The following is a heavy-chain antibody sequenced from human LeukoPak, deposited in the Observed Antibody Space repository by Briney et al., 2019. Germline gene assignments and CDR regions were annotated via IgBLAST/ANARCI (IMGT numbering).Heavy chain of an antibody. CDR2: ISSSSTYI. J-gene: IGHJ3*02. V-gene: IGHV3-21*01. Sequence: MAGGSLRLSCTASGFTFSSYSMNWVRQAPGKGLEWGSSISSSSTYIYYADSLKGRFTISRDNAKNSLYLQMNSLRAEDTAVYYCAMALSNDAFDIWGQGTMVTVSS. CDR1: GFTFSSYS. CDR3: AMALSNDAFDI.